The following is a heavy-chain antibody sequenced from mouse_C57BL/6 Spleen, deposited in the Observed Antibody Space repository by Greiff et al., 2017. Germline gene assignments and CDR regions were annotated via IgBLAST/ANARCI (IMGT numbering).Heavy chain of an antibody. V-gene: IGHV1-15*01. CDR3: TRASLLYYYAMDY. Sequence: VKLQESGAELVRPGASVTLSCKASGYTFTDYEMHWVKQTPVHGLEWIGAIDPETGGTAYNQKFKGKAILTADKSSSTAYMELRSLTSEDSAVYYCTRASLLYYYAMDYWGQGTSVTVSS. CDR1: GYTFTDYE. D-gene: IGHD6-2*01. CDR2: IDPETGGT. J-gene: IGHJ4*01.